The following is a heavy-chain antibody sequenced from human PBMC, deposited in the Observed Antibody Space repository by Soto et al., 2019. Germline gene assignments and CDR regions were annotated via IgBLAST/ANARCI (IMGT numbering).Heavy chain of an antibody. D-gene: IGHD1-26*01. J-gene: IGHJ5*02. V-gene: IGHV4-30-4*01. Sequence: SETLSLTCTVSGGSISSGDYYWSCIRQPPGKGLEWFGYIYYSGSTYYNPSLKSRVTISVDTSKNQFSLKLSSVTAADTAVYYCASYRVGAMFDPWGQGTLVTV. CDR3: ASYRVGAMFDP. CDR1: GGSISSGDYY. CDR2: IYYSGST.